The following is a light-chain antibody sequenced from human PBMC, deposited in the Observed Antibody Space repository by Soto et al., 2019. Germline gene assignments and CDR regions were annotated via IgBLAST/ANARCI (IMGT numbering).Light chain of an antibody. CDR2: DAS. V-gene: IGKV3-20*01. J-gene: IGKJ4*01. Sequence: EIVLTQSPGTLSLSPGERVTLSCRASQSLSSSYLAWYQQKPGQAPRLLIYDASSRATGIPDRFSGSQSGTDFTLSMSRVEPEDYAVYYCQQYGSSPLTFGGGTKVDIK. CDR3: QQYGSSPLT. CDR1: QSLSSSY.